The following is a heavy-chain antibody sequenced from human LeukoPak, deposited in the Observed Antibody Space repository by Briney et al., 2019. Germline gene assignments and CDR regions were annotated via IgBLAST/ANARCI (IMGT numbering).Heavy chain of an antibody. V-gene: IGHV4-39*01. D-gene: IGHD1-1*01. CDR1: GGSVSSTNYY. CDR3: ARGTSPNCPLDY. J-gene: IGHJ4*02. CDR2: IYYSGRT. Sequence: SETLSLTCTVSGGSVSSTNYYWGWIRQPPGKGLEWIASIYYSGRTYNNPSLKSRVTMSLDTSKNQFSLRLSSVTATDTAVYYCARGTSPNCPLDYWGQGTLVTVSS.